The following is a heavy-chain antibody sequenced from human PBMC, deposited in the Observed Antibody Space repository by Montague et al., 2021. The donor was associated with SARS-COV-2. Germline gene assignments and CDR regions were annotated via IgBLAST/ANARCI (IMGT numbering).Heavy chain of an antibody. CDR3: ARGGGDFGDYGWLDP. CDR1: GGSITNNIDY. Sequence: SETLSLTCTVSGGSITNNIDYWAWIRQPPGKGLEWIGSIYYTGNTYYNPSLKSRVTISIDNSKNQLSLRLTSITAADTAVYFCARGGGDFGDYGWLDPWGQGILVTVCS. CDR2: IYYTGNT. D-gene: IGHD4-17*01. V-gene: IGHV4-39*07. J-gene: IGHJ5*02.